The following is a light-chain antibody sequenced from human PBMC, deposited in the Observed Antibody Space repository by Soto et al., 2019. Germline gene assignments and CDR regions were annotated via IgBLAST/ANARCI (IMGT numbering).Light chain of an antibody. V-gene: IGKV1-39*01. Sequence: DIQMTQSPSSLSASVGDRVTITCRASQSISNYLNWYQHKPGKAPNLLIYAASTLQSGVPSRFSGSRSGTDSTLTITHLQPEDFASYYCQHSYSSPPTFGQGTKLEIK. J-gene: IGKJ2*01. CDR1: QSISNY. CDR3: QHSYSSPPT. CDR2: AAS.